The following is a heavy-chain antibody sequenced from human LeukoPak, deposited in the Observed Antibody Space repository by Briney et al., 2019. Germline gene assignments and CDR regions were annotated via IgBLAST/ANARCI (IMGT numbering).Heavy chain of an antibody. J-gene: IGHJ4*02. CDR3: ARADLSGSYFHPHFLDY. D-gene: IGHD1-26*01. Sequence: GGSLRLSCAASGFTFSDYYMSWIRQAPGKGLEWVSYISSSGSTIYYADSVKGRVTISRDNAKNSLYLQMNSLRAEDTAMYYCARADLSGSYFHPHFLDYWGQGTLVTVSS. CDR2: ISSSGSTI. CDR1: GFTFSDYY. V-gene: IGHV3-11*04.